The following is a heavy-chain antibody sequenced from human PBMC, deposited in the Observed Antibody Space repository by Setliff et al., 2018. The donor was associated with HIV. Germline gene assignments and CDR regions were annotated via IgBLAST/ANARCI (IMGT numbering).Heavy chain of an antibody. CDR3: ARETSVTPVGLDH. J-gene: IGHJ1*01. Sequence: SETLSLTCAVYGGSFSGFYWTFIRQSPGKGLEWIGEVTHSGTTTYDPSLKSRITISVDTSKNQFSLKLDSVTAADTAVYYCARETSVTPVGLDHWGQGTLVTVSS. CDR2: VTHSGTT. V-gene: IGHV4-34*01. CDR1: GGSFSGFY. D-gene: IGHD1-1*01.